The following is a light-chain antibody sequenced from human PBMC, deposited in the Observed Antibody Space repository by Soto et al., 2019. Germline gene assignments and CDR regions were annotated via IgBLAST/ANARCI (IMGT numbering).Light chain of an antibody. CDR3: SSYTRQSTYV. CDR1: SSDVGGYKY. V-gene: IGLV2-14*03. Sequence: QPVLTQPASVSGSPGQSITISCTGTSSDVGGYKYVSWFQQYPGKVPKLIIYEVNDRPSGVSNRFSASKSGNTASLTISGLQAEDEADYYCSSYTRQSTYVFGTGTQLTVL. J-gene: IGLJ1*01. CDR2: EVN.